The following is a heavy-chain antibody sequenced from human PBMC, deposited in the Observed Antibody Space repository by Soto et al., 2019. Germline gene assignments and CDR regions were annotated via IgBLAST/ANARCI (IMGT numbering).Heavy chain of an antibody. J-gene: IGHJ6*02. CDR3: ARDKASGGYYYGMDV. Sequence: SETLSLTCTVSGGSISSYYWSWIRQPPGKGLEWIGYIYYSGSTNYDPSLKSRVTISVDTSKNQFSLKLSSVTAADTAVYYCARDKASGGYYYGMDVWGQGTTVTSP. CDR1: GGSISSYY. V-gene: IGHV4-59*01. CDR2: IYYSGST. D-gene: IGHD2-15*01.